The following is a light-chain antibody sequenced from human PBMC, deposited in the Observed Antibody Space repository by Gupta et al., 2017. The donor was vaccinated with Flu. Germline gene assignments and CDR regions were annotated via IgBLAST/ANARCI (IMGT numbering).Light chain of an antibody. CDR3: SSYTTSSTYV. J-gene: IGLJ1*01. CDR2: EVS. V-gene: IGLV2-18*02. Sequence: GTSSDVGNYNRVSWYQQSPGTAPKLMIYEVSNRPSGVPDRFSGSKSGNTASLTISGLQAEDEADFYCSSYTTSSTYVFGTGTKVTVL. CDR1: SSDVGNYNR.